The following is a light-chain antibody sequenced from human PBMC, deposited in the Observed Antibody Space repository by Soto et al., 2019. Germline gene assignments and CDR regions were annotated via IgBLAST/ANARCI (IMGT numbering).Light chain of an antibody. CDR2: AAS. V-gene: IGKV1-39*01. CDR1: QSISSY. J-gene: IGKJ2*01. Sequence: DIQMTQSPSSLSASVGDRVSITCRASQSISSYLSWYQQKPGKAPNLLIYAASSLQSGVPSRFSGSGSGTDFTLTISSLQPEDFATYYCQQSYSTPYSFGQGTNLEIK. CDR3: QQSYSTPYS.